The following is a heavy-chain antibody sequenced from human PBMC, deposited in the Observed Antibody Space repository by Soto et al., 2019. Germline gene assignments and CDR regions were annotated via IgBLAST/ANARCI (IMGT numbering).Heavy chain of an antibody. D-gene: IGHD3-16*02. CDR1: GVYISSDAYY. V-gene: IGHV4-31*11. J-gene: IGHJ4*02. CDR3: ARYRFTATWSKFDY. Sequence: QVQLQQSGPGLVKASQTLSLTCAVSGVYISSDAYYWSWIRRRPGKGLEWVGSISHRGSAYYNPSLGSRVTILVDTSENQFSLQLTSVTAADTRLYYCARYRFTATWSKFDYWGQGTLVTVSS. CDR2: ISHRGSA.